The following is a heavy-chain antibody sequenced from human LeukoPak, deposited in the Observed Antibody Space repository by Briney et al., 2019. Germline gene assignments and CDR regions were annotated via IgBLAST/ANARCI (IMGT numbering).Heavy chain of an antibody. CDR1: RFTFSNYA. CDR2: ISSNGGNT. V-gene: IGHV3-64*01. J-gene: IGHJ4*02. CDR3: ARCSPGDSSNFYAVLQY. Sequence: GGSLRLSCAASRFTFSNYAMHWVRQAPGKGLEHVSAISSNGGNTHYANSVKGRFTISRDNSKNTLYLQMGSLTSDDTAVYYCARCSPGDSSNFYAVLQYWGQGTQVTVST. D-gene: IGHD3-22*01.